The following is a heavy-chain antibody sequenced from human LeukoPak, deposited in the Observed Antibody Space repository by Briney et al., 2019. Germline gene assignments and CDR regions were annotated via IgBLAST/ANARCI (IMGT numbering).Heavy chain of an antibody. J-gene: IGHJ4*02. Sequence: PGGSLRFSCAASGFTFSSYSMNWVRQAPGKGLEWVSSISSSSYIYYADSVKGRFTISRDNAKNSLYLQMNSLRAEDTAVYYCAREHVNWYYFDYWGQGTLVTVSS. V-gene: IGHV3-21*01. CDR2: ISSSSYI. CDR3: AREHVNWYYFDY. D-gene: IGHD3-10*02. CDR1: GFTFSSYS.